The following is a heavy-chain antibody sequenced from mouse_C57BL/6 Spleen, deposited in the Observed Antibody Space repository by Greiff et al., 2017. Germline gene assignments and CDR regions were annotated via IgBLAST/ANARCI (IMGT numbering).Heavy chain of an antibody. CDR2: FYPGCGST. Sequence: VQLQQSGAELVKPGASVKLSCKASGYTFTEYTIHWVKQRSGPGLERIGWFYPGCGSTKYKEKFKGKATLTVDPSSSTAYMELHSLTSEDSAVYFCARRGYGSSYGYFDVWGTGTTVTVSS. D-gene: IGHD1-1*01. J-gene: IGHJ1*03. CDR3: ARRGYGSSYGYFDV. V-gene: IGHV1-62-2*01. CDR1: GYTFTEYT.